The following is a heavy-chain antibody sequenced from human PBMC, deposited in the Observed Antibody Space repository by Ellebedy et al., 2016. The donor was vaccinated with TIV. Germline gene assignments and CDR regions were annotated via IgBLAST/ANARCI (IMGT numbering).Heavy chain of an antibody. Sequence: LSLTCAASGFTFRSYGMHWVRQAPGKGLEWVAVIWYDGSNKYYADSVKGRFTISRDNSKNTLYLQMNSLRVEDTAVYYCARKIKVAVSAAMAYYYYAMDVWGQGTTVTVSS. CDR3: ARKIKVAVSAAMAYYYYAMDV. CDR1: GFTFRSYG. V-gene: IGHV3-33*08. CDR2: IWYDGSNK. D-gene: IGHD2-2*01. J-gene: IGHJ6*02.